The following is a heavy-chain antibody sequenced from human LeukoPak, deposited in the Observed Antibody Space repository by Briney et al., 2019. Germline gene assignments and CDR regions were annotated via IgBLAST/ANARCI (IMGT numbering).Heavy chain of an antibody. CDR1: GFTFDDYA. J-gene: IGHJ4*02. CDR3: AKVDPGSYYFDY. CDR2: ISWNSGSI. V-gene: IGHV3-9*01. Sequence: PGGSLRLSCAASGFTFDDYAMHRVRQAPGKGLEWVSGISWNSGSIGYADSVKGRFTISRDNAKNSLYLQMNSLRAEDTALYYCAKVDPGSYYFDYWGQGTLVTVSS. D-gene: IGHD1-26*01.